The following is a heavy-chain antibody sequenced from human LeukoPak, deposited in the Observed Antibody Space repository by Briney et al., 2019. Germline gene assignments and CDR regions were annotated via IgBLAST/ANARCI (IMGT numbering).Heavy chain of an antibody. CDR1: GFTFSSYW. CDR3: ASDFTGRDDY. D-gene: IGHD2-8*02. J-gene: IGHJ4*02. CDR2: MNTDGSRT. Sequence: GGSPRLSCAASGFTFSSYWMHWVRQAPGKGLVWVSRMNTDGSRTDYADSVRGRFTISRDNAWNTLYLQMNSLGVEDTAVYFCASDFTGRDDYWGQGTLVTVSS. V-gene: IGHV3-74*01.